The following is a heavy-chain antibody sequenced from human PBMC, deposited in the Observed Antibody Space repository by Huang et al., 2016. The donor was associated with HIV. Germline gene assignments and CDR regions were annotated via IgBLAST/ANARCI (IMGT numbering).Heavy chain of an antibody. D-gene: IGHD4-17*01. V-gene: IGHV1-8*02. J-gene: IGHJ4*02. Sequence: QVHLVQSGAEVKKPGASVNVSCKASGYTVPNYDINWVRPAPGRGLEWMGWRNPNTGNPGFAQSFQGRVTMTRKTSITTAYMELTSLTSEDTAVYYCARSAYGDLDYWGRGTLVIVSS. CDR1: GYTVPNYD. CDR2: RNPNTGNP. CDR3: ARSAYGDLDY.